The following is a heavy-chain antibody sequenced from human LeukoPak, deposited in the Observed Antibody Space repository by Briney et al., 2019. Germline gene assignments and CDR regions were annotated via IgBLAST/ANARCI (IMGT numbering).Heavy chain of an antibody. V-gene: IGHV1-2*02. J-gene: IGHJ4*02. CDR2: IGPHSTFT. CDR3: VREGEGPLSKDFDY. D-gene: IGHD2/OR15-2a*01. Sequence: ASMKVSCKSSGFTFTDHYIHWVRQGPGQGLEWMGYIGPHSTFTSSPQEFQGRVTMTRDASMSTAYMGLTRLTSDDTAAYYCVREGEGPLSKDFDYWGQGTLVTVSS. CDR1: GFTFTDHY.